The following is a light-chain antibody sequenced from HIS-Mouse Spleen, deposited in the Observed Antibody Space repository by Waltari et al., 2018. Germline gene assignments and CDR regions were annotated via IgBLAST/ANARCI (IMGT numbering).Light chain of an antibody. CDR2: DVS. CDR3: SSYTSSSFNVV. V-gene: IGLV2-14*03. CDR1: SSDVGGYTY. Sequence: QSALTQPASVSGSPGQSITISCTGTSSDVGGYTYSSWYQQHPGKAPKPMIYDVSNRPSGVSNRFSGSKSGNTASLTISGLQAEDEADYYCSSYTSSSFNVVFGGGTKLTVL. J-gene: IGLJ2*01.